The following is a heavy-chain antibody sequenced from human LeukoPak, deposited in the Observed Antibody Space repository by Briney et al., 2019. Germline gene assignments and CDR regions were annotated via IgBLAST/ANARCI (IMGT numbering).Heavy chain of an antibody. CDR1: GFTFSSYS. V-gene: IGHV3-21*01. CDR3: ARWGLSYDSSGLDV. D-gene: IGHD3-22*01. Sequence: GGSLRLSCAASGFTFSSYSMNWVRQAPGKGLEWVSSISSSSSYIYYADSVKGRFTISRDNAKNSLYLQMNSLRAEDTAVYYRARWGLSYDSSGLDVWGQGTTVTVSS. CDR2: ISSSSSYI. J-gene: IGHJ6*02.